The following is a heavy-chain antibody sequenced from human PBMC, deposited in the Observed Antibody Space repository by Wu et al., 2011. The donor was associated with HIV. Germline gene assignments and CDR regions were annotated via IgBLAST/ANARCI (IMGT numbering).Heavy chain of an antibody. V-gene: IGHV1-46*01. CDR3: AREYMVRGTYYFYYMDV. J-gene: IGHJ6*03. D-gene: IGHD3-10*01. CDR2: INPYADSA. CDR1: GYTLTDYY. Sequence: QVQLVQSGAEVKKPGASVKVSCKASGYTLTDYYMHWVRQAPGHGLEWVGLINPYADSANYAQTFQDRVTITADESTSTAYMVLSSLRSEDTAVYYCAREYMVRGTYYFYYMDVWGKGTTVTVSS.